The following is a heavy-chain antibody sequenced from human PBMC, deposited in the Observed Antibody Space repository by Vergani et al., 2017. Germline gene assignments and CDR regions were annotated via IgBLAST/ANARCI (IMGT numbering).Heavy chain of an antibody. Sequence: QVQLVESGGGVVQPGRSLRLSCAASGFTFSSYAMHWVRQAPGKGLEWVAVISYDGSNKYYADSVKGRFTISRDNSKNTLYLQMNSLRAEDTAVYYCARVRDHYDFFWGQGTLVTVSS. CDR1: GFTFSSYA. CDR3: ARVRDHYDFF. J-gene: IGHJ4*02. CDR2: ISYDGSNK. V-gene: IGHV3-30-3*01. D-gene: IGHD3-3*01.